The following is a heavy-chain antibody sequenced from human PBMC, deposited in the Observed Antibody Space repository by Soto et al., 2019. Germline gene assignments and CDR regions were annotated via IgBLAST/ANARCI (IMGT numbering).Heavy chain of an antibody. CDR3: ARGPVGTQYYSYGMEV. V-gene: IGHV4-39*01. J-gene: IGHJ6*02. Sequence: KGLEWSGIIYYIGSTYYNPSLNSRVTISVDTSKNQSSLKLSSVTAADTAVYYCARGPVGTQYYSYGMEVWGQGTTVTVFS. CDR2: IYYIGST.